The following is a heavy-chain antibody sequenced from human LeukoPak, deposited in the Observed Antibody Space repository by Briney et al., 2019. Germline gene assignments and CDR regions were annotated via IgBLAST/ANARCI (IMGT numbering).Heavy chain of an antibody. D-gene: IGHD6-13*01. J-gene: IGHJ4*02. Sequence: GGSLRLSCAASGFTFSSYSMNWVRQAPGKGLEWVSSISSSSYIYYADSVKGRFTISRDNAKNSLYLQMNSLRAEDTAGYYCARDLIGYQAAPDYWGQGTLVTVSS. CDR1: GFTFSSYS. CDR3: ARDLIGYQAAPDY. CDR2: ISSSSYI. V-gene: IGHV3-21*01.